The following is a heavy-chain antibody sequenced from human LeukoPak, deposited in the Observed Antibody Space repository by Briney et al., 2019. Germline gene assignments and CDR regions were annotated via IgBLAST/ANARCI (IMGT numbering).Heavy chain of an antibody. D-gene: IGHD1-26*01. V-gene: IGHV4-31*03. CDR3: ARGFGSYWRGVYFDY. J-gene: IGHJ4*02. Sequence: SQTLSLTCTVSGGSISSGGYYWSWIRQHPGNGLEWIGYIYYSGSTYYNPSLKSRVTISVDTSKNQFSLKLSSVTAADTAVYYCARGFGSYWRGVYFDYWGQGTLVTVSS. CDR2: IYYSGST. CDR1: GGSISSGGYY.